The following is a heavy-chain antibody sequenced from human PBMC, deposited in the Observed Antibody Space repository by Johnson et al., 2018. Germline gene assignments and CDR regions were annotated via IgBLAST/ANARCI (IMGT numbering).Heavy chain of an antibody. D-gene: IGHD3-22*01. CDR3: AKDLGYYGSSGYYHAEYFQH. Sequence: QVQLQESGGGVVQPGRSLRLSCAASGFTFSSYGMHWVRQAPGKGLEWVAVISYDGSNKYYADSVKGRFTISRDNSKNTLYLQMNSPRAEDTAVYYCAKDLGYYGSSGYYHAEYFQHWGQGTLVTVSS. CDR2: ISYDGSNK. V-gene: IGHV3-30*18. CDR1: GFTFSSYG. J-gene: IGHJ1*01.